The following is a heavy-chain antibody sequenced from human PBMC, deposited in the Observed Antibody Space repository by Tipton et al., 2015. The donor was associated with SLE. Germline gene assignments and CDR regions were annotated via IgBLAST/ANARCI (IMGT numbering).Heavy chain of an antibody. CDR1: GGSISSYY. CDR2: IYYSGST. D-gene: IGHD1-26*01. V-gene: IGHV4-59*01. CDR3: ARGREWEPPDY. J-gene: IGHJ4*02. Sequence: TLSLTCTVSGGSISSYYWSWIRQPPGRGLEWIGYIYYSGSTNYNPSLKSRVTISVDTSKNQFSLKLSSVTAADTAVYYCARGREWEPPDYWGQGTLVSVSS.